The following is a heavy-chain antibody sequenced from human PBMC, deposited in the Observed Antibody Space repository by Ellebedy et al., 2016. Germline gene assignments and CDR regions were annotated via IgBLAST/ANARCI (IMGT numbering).Heavy chain of an antibody. J-gene: IGHJ3*02. V-gene: IGHV3-23*01. CDR1: GFTFSTYA. CDR2: ISGSGGTT. CDR3: ARGQAFDI. Sequence: GESLKISXAASGFTFSTYAMSWVRQAPGKGLEWVSSISGSGGTTYYADSVKGRFTISRDNSKNTLYLQMKSLRAEDTAVYYCARGQAFDIWGQGTMVTVSS.